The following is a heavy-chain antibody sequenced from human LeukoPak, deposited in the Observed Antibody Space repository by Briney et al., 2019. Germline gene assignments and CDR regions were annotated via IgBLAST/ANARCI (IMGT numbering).Heavy chain of an antibody. V-gene: IGHV4-39*07. CDR1: GGSISSSSYY. CDR2: IYYSGNT. CDR3: ARDSITYYYGSGLNWFDP. J-gene: IGHJ5*02. D-gene: IGHD3-10*01. Sequence: PSETLSLTCTVSGGSISSSSYYWGWIRQPPGKGLECIGSIYYSGNTYYNPSLKSRVTISVDTSKNQFSLKLSSVTAADTAVYYCARDSITYYYGSGLNWFDPWGQGTLVTVSS.